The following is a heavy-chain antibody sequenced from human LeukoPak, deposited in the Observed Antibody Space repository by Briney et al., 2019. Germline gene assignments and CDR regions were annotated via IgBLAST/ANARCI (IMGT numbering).Heavy chain of an antibody. J-gene: IGHJ4*02. D-gene: IGHD4-17*01. Sequence: SETLSLTCTVSGGSISSSSYYWGWIRQPPGKGLEWIGEVNHGGTTNYNPSLKSRVIISADTSKNQFSLKLNSVTAADTAVYYCARVVYGDSSKDFDYWGQGTLVTVSS. CDR3: ARVVYGDSSKDFDY. CDR1: GGSISSSSYY. CDR2: VNHGGTT. V-gene: IGHV4-39*07.